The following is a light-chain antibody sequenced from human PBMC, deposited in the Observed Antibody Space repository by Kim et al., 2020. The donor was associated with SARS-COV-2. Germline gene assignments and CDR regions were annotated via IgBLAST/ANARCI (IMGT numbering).Light chain of an antibody. CDR3: GTWDNSLSNGV. Sequence: GQKVTISCSGSTSNIGNNYVSWYQQLPGTAPRLLIYDNNKRPSGIPDRFSGSKSGTSATLGITGLQTGDEADYYCGTWDNSLSNGVFGGGTKVTVL. CDR1: TSNIGNNY. J-gene: IGLJ3*02. V-gene: IGLV1-51*01. CDR2: DNN.